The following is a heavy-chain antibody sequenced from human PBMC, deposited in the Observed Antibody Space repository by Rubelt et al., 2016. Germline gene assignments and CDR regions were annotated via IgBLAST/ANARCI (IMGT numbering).Heavy chain of an antibody. CDR3: ATDNTEYYYGMDV. Sequence: YTQKFQGRVTMTEDTSTDTAYMELSSLRSEDTAVYYCATDNTEYYYGMDVWGQGTTVTVSS. V-gene: IGHV1-24*01. J-gene: IGHJ6*02. D-gene: IGHD1-14*01.